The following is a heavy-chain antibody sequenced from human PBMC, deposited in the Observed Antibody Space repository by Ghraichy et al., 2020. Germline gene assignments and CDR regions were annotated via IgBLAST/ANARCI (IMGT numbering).Heavy chain of an antibody. Sequence: SETLSLTCAVYGGSFSGYYWSWIRQPPGKGLEWIGEINHSGSTNYNPSLKSRVTISVDTSKNQFSLKLSSVTAADTAVYYCARAQAGTRRWGQGTLVTVSS. CDR1: GGSFSGYY. J-gene: IGHJ4*02. CDR3: ARAQAGTRR. CDR2: INHSGST. D-gene: IGHD6-19*01. V-gene: IGHV4-34*01.